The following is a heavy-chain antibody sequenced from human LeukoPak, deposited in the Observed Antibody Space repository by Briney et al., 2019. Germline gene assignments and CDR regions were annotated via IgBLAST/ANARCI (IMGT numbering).Heavy chain of an antibody. Sequence: SETLSLTCTVSGGSISSHGHYWGWIRQPPGKGLEWIGSIYYSGSTYYSPTLKSRVAISVDTSKNQFSLKLNSVTAADTAVYYCQSRYLEWLLEYWGQGTLVTVSS. D-gene: IGHD3-3*01. V-gene: IGHV4-39*01. J-gene: IGHJ4*02. CDR2: IYYSGST. CDR3: QSRYLEWLLEY. CDR1: GGSISSHGHY.